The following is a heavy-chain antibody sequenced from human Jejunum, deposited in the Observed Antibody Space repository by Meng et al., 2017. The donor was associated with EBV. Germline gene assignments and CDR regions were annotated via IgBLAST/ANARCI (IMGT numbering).Heavy chain of an antibody. J-gene: IGHJ4*02. CDR1: GFIFSDYH. V-gene: IGHV3-23*04. D-gene: IGHD3-10*02. CDR2: ISNCGGNI. Sequence: VQVVEAAGGLLQAWGAVCVSSVGSGFIFSDYHMSGLRQAPRKGLEWMSSISNCGGNIHEADSVKGQFTISRDYTKNTLILQMNRLIDDGAAVYYCTKDVCVVLFDYWGQGTLVTVSS. CDR3: TKDVCVVLFDY.